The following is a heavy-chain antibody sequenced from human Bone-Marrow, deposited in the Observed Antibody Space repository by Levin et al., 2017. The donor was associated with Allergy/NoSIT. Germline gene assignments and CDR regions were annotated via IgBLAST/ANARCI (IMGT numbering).Heavy chain of an antibody. CDR2: ISWDDDK. D-gene: IGHD1-26*01. CDR1: GFSLSTGGVG. J-gene: IGHJ4*02. CDR3: AHDGRRGSYGVFDY. V-gene: IGHV2-5*02. Sequence: SGPTLVKPTQTLTLTCTFSGFSLSTGGVGVAWIRQPPGKALEWLAVISWDDDKRYSPSLESRLTITRDTSKSRVVLTMTNMDPVATASSYCAHDGRRGSYGVFDYWGQGILVTVSS.